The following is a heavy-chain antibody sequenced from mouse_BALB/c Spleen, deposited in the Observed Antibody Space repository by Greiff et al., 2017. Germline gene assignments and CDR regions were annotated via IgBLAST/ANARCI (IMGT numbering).Heavy chain of an antibody. CDR3: ARRFYYGNYNYAMDY. J-gene: IGHJ4*01. Sequence: EVQLQESGGGLVQPGGSLKLSCAASGFDFSRYWMSWVRQAPGKGLEWIGEINPDSSTINYTPSLKDKFIISRDNAKNTLYLQMSKVRSEDTALYYCARRFYYGNYNYAMDYWGQGTSVTVSS. CDR2: INPDSSTI. V-gene: IGHV4-1*02. CDR1: GFDFSRYW. D-gene: IGHD2-1*01.